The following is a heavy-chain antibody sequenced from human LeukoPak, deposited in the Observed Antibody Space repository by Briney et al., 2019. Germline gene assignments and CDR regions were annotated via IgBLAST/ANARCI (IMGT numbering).Heavy chain of an antibody. CDR3: ARDRLGRITGTTSPQGY. V-gene: IGHV3-23*01. D-gene: IGHD1-7*01. CDR2: ISGSGGST. J-gene: IGHJ4*02. Sequence: GGSLRLSCAASGFTFSSYAMSWVRQAPGKGLEWVSAISGSGGSTYYADSVKGRFTISRDNSKNTLYLQMNSLRAEDTAVYYCARDRLGRITGTTSPQGYWGQGTLVTVSS. CDR1: GFTFSSYA.